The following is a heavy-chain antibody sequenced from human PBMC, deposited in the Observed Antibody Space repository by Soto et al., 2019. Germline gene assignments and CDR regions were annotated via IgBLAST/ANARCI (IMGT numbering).Heavy chain of an antibody. D-gene: IGHD3-10*01. V-gene: IGHV1-69*11. CDR1: GGIFNSYG. CDR3: AKIRGGVYST. CDR2: INPLLGST. Sequence: QVHLVQSGAEVKKPGSSVKVSCNPPGGIFNSYGISWVRQGPGQGLQWMGGINPLLGSTNYAEKFRGRLTITADDSRTTVFMELNNLRPEDTATYFCAKIRGGVYSTWGQGTLVTVSS. J-gene: IGHJ5*02.